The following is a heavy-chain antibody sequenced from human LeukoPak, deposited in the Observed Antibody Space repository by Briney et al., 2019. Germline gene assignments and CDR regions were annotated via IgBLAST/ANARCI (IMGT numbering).Heavy chain of an antibody. Sequence: PSETLSLTCTVSGGSISSSSYYWGWVRQPPGTGLEWLGSIYYSGSTYYNPSLKSRVTISVDTSKNQFSLKLSSVTAADTAVYYCARAQTTMVRGVPRAKYYFDYWGQGTLVTVSS. D-gene: IGHD3-10*01. J-gene: IGHJ4*02. CDR1: GGSISSSSYY. CDR3: ARAQTTMVRGVPRAKYYFDY. CDR2: IYYSGST. V-gene: IGHV4-39*07.